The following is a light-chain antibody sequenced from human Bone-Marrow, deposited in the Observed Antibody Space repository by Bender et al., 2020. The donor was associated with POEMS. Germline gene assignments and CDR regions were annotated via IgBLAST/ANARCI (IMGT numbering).Light chain of an antibody. CDR3: AAWDDSLSGPL. Sequence: QSALTQPPSASGSPGQSVTISCTGTSSDVGRYDYVSWYQQHPGKAPKLLIHEVSNRPSGVPDRFSGSKSGNTASLTVSGLQAEDEADYYCAAWDDSLSGPLFGGGTKLTVL. V-gene: IGLV2-8*01. CDR2: EVS. J-gene: IGLJ2*01. CDR1: SSDVGRYDY.